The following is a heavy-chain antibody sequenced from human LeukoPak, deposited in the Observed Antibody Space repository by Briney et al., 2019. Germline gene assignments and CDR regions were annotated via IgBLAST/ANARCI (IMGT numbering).Heavy chain of an antibody. CDR3: ANDYGGNSGGDY. Sequence: PGGSLRLSCAASGFTFSSYGMHWVRQAPGKGLEWVAVISYDGSNKYYADSVKGRFTISRDNSKNTLYLQMNSLRAEDTAVYYCANDYGGNSGGDYWGQGTLVTVSS. CDR1: GFTFSSYG. V-gene: IGHV3-30*18. CDR2: ISYDGSNK. D-gene: IGHD4-23*01. J-gene: IGHJ4*02.